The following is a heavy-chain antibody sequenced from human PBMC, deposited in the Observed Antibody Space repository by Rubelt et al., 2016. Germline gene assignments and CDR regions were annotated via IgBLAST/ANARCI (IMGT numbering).Heavy chain of an antibody. D-gene: IGHD6-6*01. Sequence: QLQLQESGPGLVKPSETLSLTCTVSGGSISSSSYYWGWIRQPPGKGLEWIGSIYYSGSTYYNPSLKSRVPISVDTSKNLCSLKLSSVTAADTAVYYCARGREQLAEFDYWGQGTLVTVSS. CDR3: ARGREQLAEFDY. J-gene: IGHJ4*02. CDR2: IYYSGST. CDR1: GGSISSSSYY. V-gene: IGHV4-39*07.